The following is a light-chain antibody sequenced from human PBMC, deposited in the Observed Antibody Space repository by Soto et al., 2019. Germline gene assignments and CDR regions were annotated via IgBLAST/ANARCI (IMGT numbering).Light chain of an antibody. CDR1: ESISRY. J-gene: IGKJ1*01. CDR3: QQYNRHPWT. CDR2: DAS. Sequence: DIRMTQSPSTLSASVGDRVTFTCRASESISRYLAWYQQKPGKAPRLLIYDASSLQSGVPSRFSGSGAGTEFSLTISSLQPDDSATFYCQQYNRHPWTFGQGTKVEIK. V-gene: IGKV1-5*01.